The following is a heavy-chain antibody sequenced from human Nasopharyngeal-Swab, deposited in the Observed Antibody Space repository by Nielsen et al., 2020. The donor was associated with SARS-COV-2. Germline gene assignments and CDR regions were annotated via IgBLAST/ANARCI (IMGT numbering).Heavy chain of an antibody. CDR2: INHSGST. D-gene: IGHD4-17*01. CDR1: GGSFRGYY. Sequence: SQTLSLPCAVYGGSFRGYYCSWIRQPRGKGLEWSGEINHSGSTNYNPSLKSRVTISVHTPKNQFSLKLSSVTAADTAVYYCARGNGAFDYWGQGTLVTVSS. CDR3: ARGNGAFDY. V-gene: IGHV4-34*01. J-gene: IGHJ4*02.